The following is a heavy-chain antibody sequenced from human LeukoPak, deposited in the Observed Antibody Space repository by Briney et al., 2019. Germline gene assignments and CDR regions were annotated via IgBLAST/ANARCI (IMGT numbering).Heavy chain of an antibody. CDR3: ARVLGAAAVQLYFDY. D-gene: IGHD6-13*01. CDR2: IKQEGREK. Sequence: PGGSLGLSCAASGFTLSSYWMSWVRQAPGKGLEWVANIKQEGREKYYMDSVKGRFTISRDNAKNSLYLQMNSLRAEDTAVYYCARVLGAAAVQLYFDYWGQGTLVTVSS. J-gene: IGHJ4*02. CDR1: GFTLSSYW. V-gene: IGHV3-7*03.